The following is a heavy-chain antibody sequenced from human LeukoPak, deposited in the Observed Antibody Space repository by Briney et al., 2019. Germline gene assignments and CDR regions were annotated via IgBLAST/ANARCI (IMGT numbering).Heavy chain of an antibody. D-gene: IGHD5-12*01. CDR3: ARDGYSGYGFLDV. CDR1: GFTFSDHY. Sequence: PGGSLRLSCAASGFTFSDHYMDWVGQAPGKGLEWVDRTRNKANSYTTEYAASVKGRFTISRDDSKNSLYLQMNSLKTEDTAVYYCARDGYSGYGFLDVWGKGTTVTVSS. V-gene: IGHV3-72*01. J-gene: IGHJ6*04. CDR2: TRNKANSYTT.